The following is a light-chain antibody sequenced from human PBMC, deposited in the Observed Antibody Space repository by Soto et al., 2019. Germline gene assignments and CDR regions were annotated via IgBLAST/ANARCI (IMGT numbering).Light chain of an antibody. CDR2: GAS. V-gene: IGKV3-15*01. Sequence: IVITQPPGTLSVSRGERATLSCRAIQSVSRNLAWYQQKPGQAARLLIYGASTRATGIPARFRGSGSGTEFTLTINSLQCADFAVYYCQQYNNWPQWTFGQGTKVYMK. CDR3: QQYNNWPQWT. CDR1: QSVSRN. J-gene: IGKJ1*01.